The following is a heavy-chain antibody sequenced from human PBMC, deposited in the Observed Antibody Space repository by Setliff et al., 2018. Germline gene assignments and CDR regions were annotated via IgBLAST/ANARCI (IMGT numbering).Heavy chain of an antibody. Sequence: GASVKVSCKASGGTYNTYGLSWVRQAPGQGLEWMGGIIPILGIANYAQKFQGRITITADKSTKTVYMELSGLRSEDTAVYFCASPGNTILGVSTGNYYFDYWGQGTPVTVSS. D-gene: IGHD3-3*01. J-gene: IGHJ4*02. CDR3: ASPGNTILGVSTGNYYFDY. CDR2: IIPILGIA. CDR1: GGTYNTYG. V-gene: IGHV1-69*10.